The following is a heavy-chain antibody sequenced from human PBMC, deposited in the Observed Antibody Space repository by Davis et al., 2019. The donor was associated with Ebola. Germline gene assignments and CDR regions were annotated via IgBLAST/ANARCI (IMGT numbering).Heavy chain of an antibody. Sequence: AASVKVSCKASGYTFTSYGISWVRQAPGQGLEWMGGIIPIFGTASYPQRFQGGVTITADESTSTVYLELSSLRSEDTAVYYCAAGGVGGGFDIWGQGTMVTVSS. V-gene: IGHV1-69*13. CDR1: GYTFTSYG. CDR3: AAGGVGGGFDI. CDR2: IIPIFGTA. J-gene: IGHJ3*02. D-gene: IGHD2-15*01.